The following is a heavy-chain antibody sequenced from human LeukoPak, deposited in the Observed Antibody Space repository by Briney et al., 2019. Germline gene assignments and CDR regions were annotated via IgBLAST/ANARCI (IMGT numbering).Heavy chain of an antibody. J-gene: IGHJ3*02. CDR1: GYSISSGYY. Sequence: KSSETLSLTCAVSGYSISSGYYWGWIRQPPGKGLEWIGSIYHSGSTYYNPSLKSRVTMSVDTSKNQFSLKLSSVTAADTAVYYCASVYNWNDVVAFDIWGQGTMVTVSS. D-gene: IGHD1-1*01. CDR2: IYHSGST. CDR3: ASVYNWNDVVAFDI. V-gene: IGHV4-38-2*01.